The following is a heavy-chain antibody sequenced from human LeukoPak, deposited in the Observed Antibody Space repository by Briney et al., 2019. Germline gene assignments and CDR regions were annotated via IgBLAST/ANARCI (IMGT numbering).Heavy chain of an antibody. Sequence: GASVKVSCKASGYTFTGYYTYWVRQAPGQGLEWMGWINPNSGGTYYAQKFQGRVTMTRDTSISTGYMELSRLRSDDTAVYYCARTEYSSSSGGFDPWGQGTLVTVSS. CDR3: ARTEYSSSSGGFDP. D-gene: IGHD6-6*01. J-gene: IGHJ5*02. CDR2: INPNSGGT. V-gene: IGHV1-2*02. CDR1: GYTFTGYY.